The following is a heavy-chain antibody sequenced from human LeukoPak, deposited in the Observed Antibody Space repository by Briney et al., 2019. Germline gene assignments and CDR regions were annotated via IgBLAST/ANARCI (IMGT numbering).Heavy chain of an antibody. CDR1: GGSISSYY. J-gene: IGHJ4*02. Sequence: PSETLSLTCTVSGGSISSYYWSWIRQPPGKGLEWIGYIYYSGSTNYNPSLKSRVTISVDTSKNQFSLKLSSVTAADTAVYYCARRGGDYRFDYWGQGTLDTVSS. D-gene: IGHD4-11*01. CDR3: ARRGGDYRFDY. V-gene: IGHV4-59*08. CDR2: IYYSGST.